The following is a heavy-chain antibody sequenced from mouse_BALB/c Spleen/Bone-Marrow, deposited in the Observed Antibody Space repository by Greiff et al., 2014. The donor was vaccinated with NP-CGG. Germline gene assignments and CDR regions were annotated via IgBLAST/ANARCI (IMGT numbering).Heavy chain of an antibody. CDR2: IYPGDGDT. CDR3: ATSNYPYAMDY. J-gene: IGHJ4*01. V-gene: IGHV1-87*01. Sequence: QVQLQQSGAELARPGTSVKLSCTTSGYTFTNYWMQWIKQRPGQGLEWIGTIYPGDGDTRYTQKFKGKATLTADKSSSTAYMQLSSLASEDSAVYYCATSNYPYAMDYWGQGTSVTVSS. CDR1: GYTFTNYW. D-gene: IGHD2-5*01.